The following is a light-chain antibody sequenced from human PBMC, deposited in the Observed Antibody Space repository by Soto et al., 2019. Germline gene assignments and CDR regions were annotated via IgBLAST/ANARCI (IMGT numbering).Light chain of an antibody. J-gene: IGLJ2*01. CDR2: DVS. CDR1: SSDVGAYNY. V-gene: IGLV2-14*03. CDR3: SSYTSSSIVV. Sequence: QSALTQPASVSRSPGQSITISCTGTSSDVGAYNYVSWYQQHPGKSPKLMIFDVSNRPSGVSNRFSGSKSGNTASLTISGLQPEDEADYYCSSYTSSSIVVFGGGTKLTVL.